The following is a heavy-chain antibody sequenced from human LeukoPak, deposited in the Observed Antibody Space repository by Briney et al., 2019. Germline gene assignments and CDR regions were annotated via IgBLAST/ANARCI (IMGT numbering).Heavy chain of an antibody. CDR2: INHSGSP. Sequence: PSETLSHTCAVYGVSLSGYYWSWIRQPPGKGLEWIGEINHSGSPNYNASLKSRVTISVDTSKNQFSLKLSSVTAADTAVYYCARAPFSSGLYSTWGQGTMITVSS. J-gene: IGHJ3*01. CDR1: GVSLSGYY. CDR3: ARAPFSSGLYST. V-gene: IGHV4-34*01. D-gene: IGHD6-19*01.